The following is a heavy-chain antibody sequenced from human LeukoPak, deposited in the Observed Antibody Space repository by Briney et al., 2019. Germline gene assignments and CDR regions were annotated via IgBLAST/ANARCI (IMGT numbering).Heavy chain of an antibody. J-gene: IGHJ3*02. CDR3: AIDYGDYGGAFDI. CDR2: INPNSGGT. D-gene: IGHD4-17*01. V-gene: IGHV1-2*02. CDR1: GYTFTGYY. Sequence: ASVKVSCKASGYTFTGYYMHWVRQAPGQGLEWVGWINPNSGGTNYAQKLQGRVTMTTDTSTSTAYMELRSLRSDDTAVYYCAIDYGDYGGAFDIWGQGTMVTVSS.